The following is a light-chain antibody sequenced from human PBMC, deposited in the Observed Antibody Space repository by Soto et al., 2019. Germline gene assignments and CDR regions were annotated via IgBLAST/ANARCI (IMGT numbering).Light chain of an antibody. J-gene: IGKJ3*01. CDR2: GAS. V-gene: IGKV3-11*01. CDR1: QSVGSY. Sequence: EIVLTQSPATLSLSPGERATLSCRASQSVGSYLAWYQQKPGQAPRLLIYGASNRATGIPARFSGSGSGTDFTLTNSTLEPEDFVFYNCQQRSTSFAPGTKVDIK. CDR3: QQRSTS.